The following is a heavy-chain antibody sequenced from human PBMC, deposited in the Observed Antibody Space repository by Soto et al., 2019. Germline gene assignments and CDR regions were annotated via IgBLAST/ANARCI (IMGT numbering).Heavy chain of an antibody. D-gene: IGHD2-8*01. J-gene: IGHJ6*02. CDR1: GFTFSSYW. CDR2: INRDGSST. CDR3: ARRIVYARAPRGGGTIV. Sequence: GGSLRLSCAASGFTFSSYWMHWVRQAPGKGLVWVSRINRDGSSTSYADSVKGRFTISRDNAKNTLYLQMNSLRAEDTAVYYCARRIVYARAPRGGGTIVSGQGTIVTVSS. V-gene: IGHV3-74*01.